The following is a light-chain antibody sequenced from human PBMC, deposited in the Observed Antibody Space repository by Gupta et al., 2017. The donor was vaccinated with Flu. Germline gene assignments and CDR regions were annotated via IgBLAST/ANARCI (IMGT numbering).Light chain of an antibody. CDR1: SGSVSTSHY. CDR2: SKT. V-gene: IGLV8-61*01. CDR3: VIYRGSGIWV. J-gene: IGLJ3*02. Sequence: QTVVTQEPSFSVSPGGTVTITCDLMSGSVSTSHYPSWYQQTPGQAPRTLVYSKTRRSAGVPDRFSGSIGGNKAALTITGAKEDEESHYYCVIYRGSGIWVFGGGTKVTVL.